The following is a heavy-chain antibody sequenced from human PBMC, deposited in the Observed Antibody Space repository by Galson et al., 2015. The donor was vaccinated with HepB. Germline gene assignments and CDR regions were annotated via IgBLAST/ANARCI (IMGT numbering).Heavy chain of an antibody. CDR2: IKQDGSEK. CDR3: AREWQWLVYSLFDY. Sequence: SLRLSCAASGFTFSSYWMSWVRQAPGKGLEWVANIKQDGSEKYYVDSVKGRFTISRDNAKNSLYLQMNSLRAEDTAVYYCAREWQWLVYSLFDYWGQGTLVTVSS. V-gene: IGHV3-7*03. D-gene: IGHD6-19*01. J-gene: IGHJ4*02. CDR1: GFTFSSYW.